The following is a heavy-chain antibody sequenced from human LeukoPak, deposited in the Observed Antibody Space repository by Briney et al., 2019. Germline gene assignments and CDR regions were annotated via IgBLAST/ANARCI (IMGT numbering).Heavy chain of an antibody. D-gene: IGHD2/OR15-2a*01. Sequence: GGSLRLSCAASGFTFSSYGMHWVRQAPGKGLEWVVVIWYDGSNKYYADSVKGRFTISRDNSKNTLYLQMNSLRAEDTAVYYCARDINSIFDYWGQGTLVTVSS. CDR3: ARDINSIFDY. CDR2: IWYDGSNK. J-gene: IGHJ4*02. CDR1: GFTFSSYG. V-gene: IGHV3-33*01.